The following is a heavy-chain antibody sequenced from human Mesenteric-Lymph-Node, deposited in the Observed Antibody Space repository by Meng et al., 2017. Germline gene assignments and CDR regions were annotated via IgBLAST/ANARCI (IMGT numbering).Heavy chain of an antibody. D-gene: IGHD3-22*01. J-gene: IGHJ4*02. CDR1: GFTFSDYY. Sequence: GESLKISCATSGFTFSDYYMRWFCQAPGKGLEWVSHLTNSGSTIEYGDSVKGRFTISGDNAKNSLYLQMNSLRAEDMAVYYCARGTFYYDSSGYYPLFWGQGTLVTVSS. CDR2: LTNSGSTI. CDR3: ARGTFYYDSSGYYPLF. V-gene: IGHV3-11*01.